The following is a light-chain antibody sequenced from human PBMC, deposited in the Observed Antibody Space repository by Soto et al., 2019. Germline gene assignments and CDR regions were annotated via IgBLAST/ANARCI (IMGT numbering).Light chain of an antibody. V-gene: IGKV2D-29*02. CDR1: QSILHITGETF. CDR3: MQSTQLPPT. J-gene: IGKJ5*01. CDR2: EVS. Sequence: DIVMTQSPLSLPVTPGQPAPISWKSSQSILHITGETFLFWYLQKPGQSPQLLIYEVSTRVSGVPDRFSGSGSGTDCTLEISRVETDDVGMYYCMQSTQLPPTLGQGTRLEIK.